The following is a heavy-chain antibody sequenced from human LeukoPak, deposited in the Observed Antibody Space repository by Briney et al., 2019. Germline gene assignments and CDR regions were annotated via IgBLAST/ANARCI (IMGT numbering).Heavy chain of an antibody. V-gene: IGHV3-23*01. CDR2: LSGSGGST. D-gene: IGHD5-12*01. Sequence: GGSLRHSRAPSGVTLCSHAMSWVRHAPGEGLEWVSDLSGSGGSTYYADSEKGRLTISRDNSKNTLYLQMNSLRAEDTAVYYCAKDEWLLRPYYFYYWGQGALVTVSS. J-gene: IGHJ4*02. CDR3: AKDEWLLRPYYFYY. CDR1: GVTLCSHA.